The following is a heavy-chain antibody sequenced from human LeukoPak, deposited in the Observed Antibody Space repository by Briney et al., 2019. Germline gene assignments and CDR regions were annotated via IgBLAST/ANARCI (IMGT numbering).Heavy chain of an antibody. Sequence: SQTLSLTCTVSGDSIGDGDYYWSWIRQPPGKGLEWIGEINHSGSTNYNPSLKSRVTISVDTSKNQFSLKLSSVTAADTAVYYCARGPRSSRFDYWGQGTLVTVSS. J-gene: IGHJ4*02. D-gene: IGHD2-15*01. CDR3: ARGPRSSRFDY. CDR2: INHSGST. CDR1: GDSIGDGDYY. V-gene: IGHV4-34*01.